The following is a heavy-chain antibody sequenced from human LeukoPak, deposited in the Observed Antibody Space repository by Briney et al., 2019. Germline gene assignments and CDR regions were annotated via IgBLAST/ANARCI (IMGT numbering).Heavy chain of an antibody. D-gene: IGHD5-12*01. CDR3: ATISGHDSNHDY. J-gene: IGHJ4*02. V-gene: IGHV1-2*02. CDR1: GYTFTGYY. CDR2: INPNSGGT. Sequence: ASVKVSCKASGYTFTGYYMHWVRQAPGQGLEWMGWINPNSGGTNYAQKFQGRVTMTRDTSISTAYMELSRLRSDDTAVYYCATISGHDSNHDYWGQGTLVTVSS.